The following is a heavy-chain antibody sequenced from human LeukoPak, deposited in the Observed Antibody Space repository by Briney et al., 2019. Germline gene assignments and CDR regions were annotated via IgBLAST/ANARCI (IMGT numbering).Heavy chain of an antibody. CDR3: ARVPASGWFFDY. Sequence: SETLSLTCTVSGGSISSYYWSWIRQPSAKGLEWRGYIYYRGSTNHNPSLKGRVYISVDTSKHQISLKLSSVTAADTAVYYCARVPASGWFFDYWGQGTLVTVSS. CDR2: IYYRGST. J-gene: IGHJ4*02. D-gene: IGHD6-19*01. CDR1: GGSISSYY. V-gene: IGHV4-59*01.